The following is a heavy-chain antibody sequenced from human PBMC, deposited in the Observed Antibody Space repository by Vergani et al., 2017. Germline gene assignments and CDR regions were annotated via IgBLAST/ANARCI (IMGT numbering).Heavy chain of an antibody. J-gene: IGHJ1*01. D-gene: IGHD6-19*01. CDR3: ARQDGSGWYWGETEYFQH. Sequence: QLQLPESGPGLVKPSETLSLTCTVSGGSISSSSYYWGWIRQPPGKGLEWIGSIYYSGSTYYNPCLKSRVTISVDTSKNQFSLKLSSVTAADTAVYYCARQDGSGWYWGETEYFQHWGQGTLVTVSS. V-gene: IGHV4-39*01. CDR2: IYYSGST. CDR1: GGSISSSSYY.